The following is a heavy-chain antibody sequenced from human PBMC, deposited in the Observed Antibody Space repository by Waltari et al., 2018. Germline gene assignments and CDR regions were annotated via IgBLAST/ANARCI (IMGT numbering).Heavy chain of an antibody. Sequence: EVQLLESGGGLVQPGGSLRLSCAASGFTFSSYAMSWVRQAPGKGLEWVSAMSGSGGSTYYADSVKGRFTISRDNSKNTLYLQMNSLRAEDTAVYYCAKDHGYSYGAFDYWGQGTLVTVSS. V-gene: IGHV3-23*01. D-gene: IGHD5-18*01. CDR2: MSGSGGST. J-gene: IGHJ4*02. CDR1: GFTFSSYA. CDR3: AKDHGYSYGAFDY.